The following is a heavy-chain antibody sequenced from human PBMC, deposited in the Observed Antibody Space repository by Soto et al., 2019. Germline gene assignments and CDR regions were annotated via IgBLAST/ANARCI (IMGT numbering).Heavy chain of an antibody. V-gene: IGHV5-51*01. J-gene: IGHJ4*02. CDR1: GYTLSNFW. CDR2: IYPGDSET. Sequence: GESLKICCQCAGYTLSNFWIAWVRQLPGQGLEWMGIIYPGDSETRYSPSFHGKVTISADRSIGTAYLQWSSLEASDSGFYFCARSPRSSPYFDYWGQGALVTVSS. D-gene: IGHD6-13*01. CDR3: ARSPRSSPYFDY.